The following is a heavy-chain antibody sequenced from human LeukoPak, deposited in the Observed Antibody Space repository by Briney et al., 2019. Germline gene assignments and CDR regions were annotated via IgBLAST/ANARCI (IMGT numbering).Heavy chain of an antibody. CDR3: ARGIRTGYGY. CDR2: VDYSGST. CDR1: GGSVSIGNYC. J-gene: IGHJ4*02. D-gene: IGHD1-1*01. Sequence: SESLSLTRSVSGGSVSIGNYCWGWVRQPPGKGLEWIGYVDYSGSTSYNPSLKRRVTISVDTSKNQFSLKVMYLTAADTAVYYCARGIRTGYGYWSQGTLVTVSS. V-gene: IGHV4-61*01.